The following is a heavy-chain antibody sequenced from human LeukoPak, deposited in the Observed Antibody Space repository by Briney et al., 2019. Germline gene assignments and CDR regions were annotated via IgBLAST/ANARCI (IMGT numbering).Heavy chain of an antibody. D-gene: IGHD1-26*01. Sequence: GGSLRLSCAASGFTFSSYAMSWVRQAPGKGLEWVSAVSGSGSSTYYADSVKGRFTISRDNSKNTLYLQMTGLRAEDTAVYYCAKGEYSSPSIVGPTPSDWGQGTLVTVSS. CDR1: GFTFSSYA. CDR3: AKGEYSSPSIVGPTPSD. J-gene: IGHJ4*02. CDR2: VSGSGSST. V-gene: IGHV3-23*01.